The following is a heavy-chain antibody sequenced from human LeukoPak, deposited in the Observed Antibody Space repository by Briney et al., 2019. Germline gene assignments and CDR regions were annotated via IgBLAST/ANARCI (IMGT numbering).Heavy chain of an antibody. V-gene: IGHV3-48*01. CDR3: ARDRYCSSTSCRYFDY. CDR2: ISSSSSTI. CDR1: GFTFSSYS. J-gene: IGHJ4*02. D-gene: IGHD2-2*01. Sequence: GGSLRLSCEASGFTFSSYSMNWVRQAPGKGLEWVSYISSSSSTIYYADSVKGRFTISRDNAENSLYLQMNSLRAEDTAVYYCARDRYCSSTSCRYFDYWGQGTLVTVSS.